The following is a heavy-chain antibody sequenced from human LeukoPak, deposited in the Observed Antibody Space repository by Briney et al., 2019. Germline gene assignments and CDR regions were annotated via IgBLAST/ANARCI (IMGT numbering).Heavy chain of an antibody. J-gene: IGHJ4*02. CDR2: ISWNSGSI. D-gene: IGHD4-23*01. V-gene: IGHV3-9*01. CDR3: AKDLDYGGNSDGFDY. Sequence: GGSLRLSCAASGFTFDDYAMHWVRQAPGKGLEWVSGISWNSGSIGYADSVKGRFTISRDNAKNSLYLQMNSLRAEDTALYCCAKDLDYGGNSDGFDYWGQGTLVTVSS. CDR1: GFTFDDYA.